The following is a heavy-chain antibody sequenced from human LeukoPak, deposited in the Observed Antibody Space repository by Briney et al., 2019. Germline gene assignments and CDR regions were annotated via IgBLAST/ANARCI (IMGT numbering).Heavy chain of an antibody. CDR1: GGSISSSSYY. CDR3: ARPGKIRRSSTSCPYDAFDI. J-gene: IGHJ3*02. D-gene: IGHD2-2*01. V-gene: IGHV4-39*01. CDR2: IYYSGST. Sequence: SETLSLTCTVSGGSISSSSYYWGWIRQPPGKGLEWIGSIYYSGSTYYNPSLKSRVTISVDTSKNQFSLKLSSVTAADTAVYYCARPGKIRRSSTSCPYDAFDIWGQGTMVTVSS.